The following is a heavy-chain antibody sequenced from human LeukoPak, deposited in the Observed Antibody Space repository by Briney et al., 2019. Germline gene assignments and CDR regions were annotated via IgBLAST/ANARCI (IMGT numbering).Heavy chain of an antibody. CDR3: VRGGGY. V-gene: IGHV3-7*01. Sequence: GGSLRLSCAASGFTFSTYWMSWVRQAPGKGLEWVANIKQDGSEKYYVDSVKGRFTISRDNTKNSLYLQMNSLRVDDTAVYYCVRGGGYWGQGTLVTVSS. CDR2: IKQDGSEK. J-gene: IGHJ4*02. D-gene: IGHD3-16*01. CDR1: GFTFSTYW.